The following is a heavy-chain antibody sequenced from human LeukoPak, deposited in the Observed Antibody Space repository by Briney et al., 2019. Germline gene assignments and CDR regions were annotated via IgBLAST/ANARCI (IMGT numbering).Heavy chain of an antibody. D-gene: IGHD2-21*02. V-gene: IGHV4-59*01. CDR1: GGSISGFY. Sequence: SETLSLTCTVSGGSISGFYWSWIRQPPGKGLEWIGYMSNNGATTYNPSLKSRVTISIDMSNNHFSLTLKSVTAADTAVYYCARSGGDCYSCNWFDPWGQGTLVTVSS. CDR2: MSNNGAT. J-gene: IGHJ5*02. CDR3: ARSGGDCYSCNWFDP.